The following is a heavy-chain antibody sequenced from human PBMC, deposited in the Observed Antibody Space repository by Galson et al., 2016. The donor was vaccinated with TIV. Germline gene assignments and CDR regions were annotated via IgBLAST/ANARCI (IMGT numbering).Heavy chain of an antibody. J-gene: IGHJ3*02. CDR1: GFSLSTSGVA. Sequence: PALVKPTQTLTLTYTFSGFSLSTSGVAVGWIRQPPGKALEWLALIYWDDDKRYRPSLKSRLTITKDTPKNQVLLTVTNLDPEDTATYYCAHRRSVASAVLDAFDIWGPGTVVTVSS. CDR2: IYWDDDK. CDR3: AHRRSVASAVLDAFDI. D-gene: IGHD2-2*01. V-gene: IGHV2-5*02.